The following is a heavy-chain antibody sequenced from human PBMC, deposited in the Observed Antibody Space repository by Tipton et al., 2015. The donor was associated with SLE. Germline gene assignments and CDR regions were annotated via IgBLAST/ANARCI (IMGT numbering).Heavy chain of an antibody. CDR1: GGSISRYY. CDR3: ARGTFGYGDYVAY. CDR2: ISYSGAT. V-gene: IGHV4-59*12. D-gene: IGHD4-17*01. Sequence: TLSLTCTVSGGSISRYYWDWIRQPPGKGLMLIGSISYSGATSYNPSLKSRVTISIDKSKNHFSLNLTSVTAADTAVYYCARGTFGYGDYVAYWGQGTLVTVS. J-gene: IGHJ4*02.